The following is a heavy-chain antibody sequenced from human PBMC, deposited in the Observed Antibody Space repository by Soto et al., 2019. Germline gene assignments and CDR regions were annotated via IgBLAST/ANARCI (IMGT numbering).Heavy chain of an antibody. CDR1: GFTFSSYS. CDR3: ARSPDFDWFLNWFAP. V-gene: IGHV3-48*01. J-gene: IGHJ5*02. CDR2: ISSSSSTI. Sequence: GGSLRLSCAASGFTFSSYSMNWVRQAPGKGLEWVSYISSSSSTIYYADSVKGRFTISRDNAKNSLYLQMNSLRAEDTAVYYCARSPDFDWFLNWFAPWGQGALVTVSS. D-gene: IGHD3-9*01.